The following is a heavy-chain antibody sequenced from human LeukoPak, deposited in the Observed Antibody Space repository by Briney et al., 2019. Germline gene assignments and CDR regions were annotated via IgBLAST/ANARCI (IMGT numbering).Heavy chain of an antibody. D-gene: IGHD6-6*01. V-gene: IGHV4-39*01. Sequence: SETLSLTCTVSGGSVSSSSYYWGWIRQPPGKGLEWIGSIYYSGSTYYNPSLKSRVTISVDTSKNQFSLKLSSVTAADTAVYYCARLSKSIAARRATDYWGQGTLVTVSS. CDR1: GGSVSSSSYY. CDR2: IYYSGST. CDR3: ARLSKSIAARRATDY. J-gene: IGHJ4*02.